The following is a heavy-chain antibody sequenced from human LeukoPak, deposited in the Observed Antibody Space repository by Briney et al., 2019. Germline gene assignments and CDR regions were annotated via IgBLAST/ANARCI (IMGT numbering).Heavy chain of an antibody. D-gene: IGHD3/OR15-3a*01. Sequence: PGGSLRLSCAASGFTFSSYWMHWVRQAPGKGLVWVSRINSDGSSTSYADSVKGRFTISRDNAKNTLYLQMNSLRAEDTAVYYCARAYDFWSAYYTPPYGMDVWGQGTTVTVSS. CDR1: GFTFSSYW. J-gene: IGHJ6*02. V-gene: IGHV3-74*01. CDR2: INSDGSST. CDR3: ARAYDFWSAYYTPPYGMDV.